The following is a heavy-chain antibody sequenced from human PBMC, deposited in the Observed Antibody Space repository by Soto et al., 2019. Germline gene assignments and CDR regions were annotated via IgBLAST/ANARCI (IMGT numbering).Heavy chain of an antibody. CDR3: TRDASRDSSARGWFDP. V-gene: IGHV3-21*01. Sequence: GGSLKRSCAASGFTFRSFSMNWVRQAPGKGLEWVSTISSNSAYIYYTDALRGRFTISRDNAKNSLHLQMNSLRAEDTAVYYCTRDASRDSSARGWFDPWGPGTLVTVSS. CDR2: ISSNSAYI. J-gene: IGHJ5*02. D-gene: IGHD6-13*01. CDR1: GFTFRSFS.